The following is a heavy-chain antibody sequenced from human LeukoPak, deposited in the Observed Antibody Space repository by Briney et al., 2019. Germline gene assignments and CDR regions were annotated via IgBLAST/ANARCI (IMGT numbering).Heavy chain of an antibody. V-gene: IGHV1-69*13. D-gene: IGHD6-6*01. Sequence: ASVKVSCKASGGTFSSYAISWVRQAPGQGLEWMGGIIPIFGTANYAQKFQGRVTITADESTSTAYIELSSLRSEDTAVYYCAGDSSSSTIDAFDIWGQGTMVTVSS. CDR1: GGTFSSYA. J-gene: IGHJ3*02. CDR3: AGDSSSSTIDAFDI. CDR2: IIPIFGTA.